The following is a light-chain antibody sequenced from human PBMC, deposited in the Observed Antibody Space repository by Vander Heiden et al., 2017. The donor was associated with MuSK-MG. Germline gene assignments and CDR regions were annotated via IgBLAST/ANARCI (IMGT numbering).Light chain of an antibody. CDR3: HGESTHANT. CDR1: QVINHY. V-gene: IGKV1-33*01. Sequence: DIQMTQSPSSLSASVGDRVTITCQASQVINHYLNWYQQTPGKAPKLLISDASNLETRVPSTFSGSPSGTSFTFSIMSLQPEDFATYYCHGESTHANTFGQGTPLDIE. J-gene: IGKJ5*01. CDR2: DAS.